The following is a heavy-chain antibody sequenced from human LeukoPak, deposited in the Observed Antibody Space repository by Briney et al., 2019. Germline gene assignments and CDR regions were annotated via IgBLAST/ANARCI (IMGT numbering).Heavy chain of an antibody. D-gene: IGHD2-2*01. CDR3: ARGRRYCSSTSCYHPYYYMDV. V-gene: IGHV4-34*01. J-gene: IGHJ6*03. Sequence: SETLSLTCAVYGGSFSGYYWSWIRQPPGKGLEWIGEIKHSASTNYNPSLKSRVTISVDTTKNQFSLKPSSVTAADTAVYYCARGRRYCSSTSCYHPYYYMDVWGKGTTVTVSS. CDR1: GGSFSGYY. CDR2: IKHSAST.